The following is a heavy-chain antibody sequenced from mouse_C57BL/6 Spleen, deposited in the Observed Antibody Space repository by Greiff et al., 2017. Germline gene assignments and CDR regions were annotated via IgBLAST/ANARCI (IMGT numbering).Heavy chain of an antibody. CDR3: ARWLPDY. J-gene: IGHJ2*01. Sequence: QVQLQQPGAELVRPGTSVKLSCKASGYTFTSYWMHWVKQRPGQGLEWIGVIDPSDSYTNYNQKFKGKATLTVDTSSSTAYRQLSSLTSEDSAGYYCARWLPDYWGQGTTLTVSS. V-gene: IGHV1-59*01. CDR1: GYTFTSYW. D-gene: IGHD2-2*01. CDR2: IDPSDSYT.